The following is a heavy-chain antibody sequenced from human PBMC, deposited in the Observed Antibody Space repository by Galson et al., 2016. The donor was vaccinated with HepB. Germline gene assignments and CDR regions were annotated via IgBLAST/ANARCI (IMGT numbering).Heavy chain of an antibody. J-gene: IGHJ4*02. CDR2: ITGGSTAI. CDR1: GFTFSTYG. CDR3: ARRFDS. Sequence: SLRLSCAASGFTFSTYGMNWVRQAPGKGLEWVSYITGGSTAIYHADSVKGRFTISRDDAKNSLYLQMNSLRDEDTAVYYCARRFDSWGQGTLVTVSS. V-gene: IGHV3-48*02.